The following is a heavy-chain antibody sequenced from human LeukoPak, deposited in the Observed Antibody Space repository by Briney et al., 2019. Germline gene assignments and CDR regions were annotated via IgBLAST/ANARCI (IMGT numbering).Heavy chain of an antibody. J-gene: IGHJ6*03. CDR1: GYTFTSYD. CDR2: MNPNSGNT. CDR3: ARGVWFGEWDYYYYYMDV. V-gene: IGHV1-8*03. Sequence: APVKVSCKASGYTFTSYDINWVRQATGQGLEWMGWMNPNSGNTGYAQKFQGRVTITRNTSISTAYMELSSLRSEDTAVYYCARGVWFGEWDYYYYYMDVWGKGTTVTVSS. D-gene: IGHD3-10*01.